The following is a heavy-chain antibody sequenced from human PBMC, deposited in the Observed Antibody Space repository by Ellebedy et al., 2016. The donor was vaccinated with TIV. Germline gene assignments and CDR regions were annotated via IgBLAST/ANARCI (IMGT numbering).Heavy chain of an antibody. J-gene: IGHJ3*02. CDR2: IYHFGNT. V-gene: IGHV4-38-2*02. CDR1: GYSISSGYY. CDR3: ARLYGSGTGGAFDI. D-gene: IGHD3-10*01. Sequence: SETLSLTXTVSGYSISSGYYWGWIRPPPGKGLEWIGCIYHFGNTFYNPSLQSRLTISGDTSKNQFSLKLRSVTAADTAVYYCARLYGSGTGGAFDIWGQGTMVTVSS.